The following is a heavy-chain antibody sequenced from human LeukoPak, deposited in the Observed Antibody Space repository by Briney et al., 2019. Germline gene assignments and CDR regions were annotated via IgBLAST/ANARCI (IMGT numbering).Heavy chain of an antibody. Sequence: GGSLRLSCVASGFXFSSYGMHWVRQAPGKGLEWVALISYDGTNKYYADSVKGRFTISRDNSKNTLYLQMNSLRAEDTAVYYCAKDVWRSYYFDYWGQGTLVTVSS. J-gene: IGHJ4*02. CDR1: GFXFSSYG. V-gene: IGHV3-30*18. CDR3: AKDVWRSYYFDY. CDR2: ISYDGTNK. D-gene: IGHD3-16*01.